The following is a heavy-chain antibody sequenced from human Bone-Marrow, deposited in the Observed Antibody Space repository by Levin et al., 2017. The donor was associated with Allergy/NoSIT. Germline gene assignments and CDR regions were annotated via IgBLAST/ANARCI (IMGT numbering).Heavy chain of an antibody. D-gene: IGHD5-24*01. Sequence: SQTLSLTCTVSGGSITSVGYHWSWIRQHPGKDLEWIGYISYRGSTHYNPSPRSRVTLSIDTSQTHFSLKLNSLTAADTAGYFCARGDGYVVDDWGQGTLVTVSS. CDR3: ARGDGYVVDD. CDR2: ISYRGST. J-gene: IGHJ4*02. CDR1: GGSITSVGYH. V-gene: IGHV4-31*03.